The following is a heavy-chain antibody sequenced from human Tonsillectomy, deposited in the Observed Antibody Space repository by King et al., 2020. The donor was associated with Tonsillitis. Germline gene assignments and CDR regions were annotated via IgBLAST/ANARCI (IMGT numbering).Heavy chain of an antibody. V-gene: IGHV3-48*02. J-gene: IGHJ4*02. Sequence: QLVQSGGGLVQPGGSLRLSCAASGFTFSSYSMNWVRQAPGKGLEWVSYISSSSSTIYYADSVKGRFTISRDNAKNSLYLQMNSLRDEDTAVYYCAREQYGGYVSYVAYWGQGTLVTVSS. D-gene: IGHD5-12*01. CDR2: ISSSSSTI. CDR3: AREQYGGYVSYVAY. CDR1: GFTFSSYS.